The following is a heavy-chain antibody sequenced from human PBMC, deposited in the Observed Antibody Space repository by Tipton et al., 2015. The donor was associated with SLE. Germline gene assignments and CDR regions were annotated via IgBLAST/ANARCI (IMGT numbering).Heavy chain of an antibody. CDR2: IYNTGAT. Sequence: TLSLTCTVSGGSITSGSYYWSWIRQPAGQGLEWIGRIYNTGATYYNPSLKSRVSMSVDTSKNQISLRLNSVTAADTAVYYCARVDRGPGNFDLWGRGTLVTVSS. D-gene: IGHD3-10*01. V-gene: IGHV4-61*02. CDR1: GGSITSGSYY. CDR3: ARVDRGPGNFDL. J-gene: IGHJ2*01.